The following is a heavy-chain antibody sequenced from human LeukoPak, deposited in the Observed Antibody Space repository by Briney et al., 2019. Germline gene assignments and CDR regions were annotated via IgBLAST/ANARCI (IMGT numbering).Heavy chain of an antibody. J-gene: IGHJ4*02. V-gene: IGHV3-23*01. D-gene: IGHD2-15*01. CDR3: ARGRGGRKIPLDY. CDR2: ISSSGSGT. CDR1: GFTFKNSA. Sequence: GGSLRLSCKASGFTFKNSALSWIRQAPGKGLEWVSSISSSGSGTYYAESVQGRFSVSRDNSNNTLYLQMSGLRADDTAVYYCARGRGGRKIPLDYWGQGTLVTVSS.